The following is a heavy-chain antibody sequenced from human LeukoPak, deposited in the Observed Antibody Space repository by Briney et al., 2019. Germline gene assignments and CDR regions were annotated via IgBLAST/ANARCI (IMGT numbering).Heavy chain of an antibody. V-gene: IGHV3-23*01. CDR2: ISGGGATT. CDR3: AKSTGYSTTGRDFDS. D-gene: IGHD6-13*01. CDR1: GFTFSTYE. Sequence: PGGSLRLSCAASGFTFSTYEMSWVRQAPGKGLEWVSDISGGGATTFYADSVKGRFTISRDNSKNTLYLQLSSLRAEDTAVYYCAKSTGYSTTGRDFDSWGRGTLVTVSS. J-gene: IGHJ4*02.